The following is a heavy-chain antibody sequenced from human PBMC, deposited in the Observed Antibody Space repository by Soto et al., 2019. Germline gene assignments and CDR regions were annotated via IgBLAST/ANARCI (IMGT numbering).Heavy chain of an antibody. J-gene: IGHJ4*02. Sequence: PSETLSLTCTVSGGSISSSSYYWGWIRQPPGKGLEWIGSIYYSGSTYYNPSLKSRVTISVDTSKNQFSLKLSPVTAADTAVYYCARQGVYCSGGSCYLYYFDYWGQGTLVTVSS. CDR1: GGSISSSSYY. V-gene: IGHV4-39*01. CDR2: IYYSGST. D-gene: IGHD2-15*01. CDR3: ARQGVYCSGGSCYLYYFDY.